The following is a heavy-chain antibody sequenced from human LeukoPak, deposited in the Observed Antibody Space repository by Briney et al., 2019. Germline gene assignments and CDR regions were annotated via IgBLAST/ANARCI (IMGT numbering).Heavy chain of an antibody. D-gene: IGHD3-10*01. J-gene: IGHJ6*03. CDR3: ARSRGLDVHYYYYMDV. Sequence: PGGSLTLSCAASGFTFSSYAVHWVRQAPGKGLEYVSAITSDGGRTYYANSVKGRFTISRDNSKNTLYLQMGSLRAEDMAVYYCARSRGLDVHYYYYMDVWGKGTTVTVSS. CDR1: GFTFSSYA. V-gene: IGHV3-64*01. CDR2: ITSDGGRT.